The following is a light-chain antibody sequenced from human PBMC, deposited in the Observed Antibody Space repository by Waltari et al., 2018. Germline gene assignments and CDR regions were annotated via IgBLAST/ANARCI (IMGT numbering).Light chain of an antibody. V-gene: IGLV1-40*01. J-gene: IGLJ3*02. CDR1: SSNIGAGYD. Sequence: QSVLTQPPSVSGAPGQRVTISCTGSSSNIGAGYDVHWYQQLPGTAPKLLIYVNSNRPSGVPDRFYGSKSGTSASLAITGLQAEDEADYYCQSYDSSLSGWVFGGGTKLTVL. CDR2: VNS. CDR3: QSYDSSLSGWV.